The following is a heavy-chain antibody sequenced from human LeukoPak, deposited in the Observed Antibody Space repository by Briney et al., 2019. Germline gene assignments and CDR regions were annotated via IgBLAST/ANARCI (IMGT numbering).Heavy chain of an antibody. CDR3: ARRYYYYMDV. CDR1: GGSFSGYY. J-gene: IGHJ6*03. Sequence: SETLSLTCAVYGGSFSGYYWSWIRQPPGKGLEWIGEINHSGSTNYNPSLKSRVTISVDTSKNQFSLKLSSVTAADTAVYYCARRYYYYMDVWGKGTTVTVSS. V-gene: IGHV4-34*01. CDR2: INHSGST.